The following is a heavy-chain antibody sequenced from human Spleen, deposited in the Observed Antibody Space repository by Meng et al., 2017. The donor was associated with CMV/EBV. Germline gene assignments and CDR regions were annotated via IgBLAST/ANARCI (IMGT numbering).Heavy chain of an antibody. D-gene: IGHD3-22*01. V-gene: IGHV3-48*01. Sequence: LSLTCAASGFTFRIYSMNWVRQAPGKGLEWVSYISGSSSTIYYADSVKGRFTISRDNSMNTLYLQINSLRAEDTAVYYCAKRSSGYRADYWGQGTLVTVSS. CDR3: AKRSSGYRADY. J-gene: IGHJ4*02. CDR1: GFTFRIYS. CDR2: ISGSSSTI.